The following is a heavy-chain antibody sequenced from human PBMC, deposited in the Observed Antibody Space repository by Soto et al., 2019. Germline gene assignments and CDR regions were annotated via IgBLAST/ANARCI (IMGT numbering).Heavy chain of an antibody. D-gene: IGHD3-10*01. CDR1: GFTFSSYA. CDR2: ISGSGGST. J-gene: IGHJ6*03. V-gene: IGHV3-23*01. Sequence: GGSLRLSCAASGFTFSSYAMSWVRQAPGKGLEWVSAISGSGGSTYYADSVKGRFTISRDNSKNTLYLQMNSLRAEETAVYYCAKVGATMVRGVIIIQRPDYYYYMDVWGKGTTVTVSS. CDR3: AKVGATMVRGVIIIQRPDYYYYMDV.